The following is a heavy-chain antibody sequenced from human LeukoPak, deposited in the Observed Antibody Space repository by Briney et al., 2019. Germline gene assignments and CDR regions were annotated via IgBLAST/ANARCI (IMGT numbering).Heavy chain of an antibody. D-gene: IGHD3-3*01. CDR3: AKGKYFNGYYVDS. CDR2: SGGSGGAT. J-gene: IGHJ4*02. V-gene: IGHV3-23*01. CDR1: GFSFSSFG. Sequence: GGSLRLSCAASGFSFSSFGMSWVRQSPETGMEWVSVSGGSGGATHYAESAKGRFTISRDNSKNTLYLEMSRLRADDAAVYYCAKGKYFNGYYVDSWGQGSLVTVSS.